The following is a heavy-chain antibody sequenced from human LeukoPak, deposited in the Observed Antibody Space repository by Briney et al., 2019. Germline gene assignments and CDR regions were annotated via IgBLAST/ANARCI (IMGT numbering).Heavy chain of an antibody. Sequence: PSETLSLTCTVSGGSISSGGYYWSWIRQPPGKGLEWIGYIYHSGSTYYNPSLKSRVTISVDRSKNQFSLKLSSVTAADTAVYYCARNGGSTIAAPIPCFDYWGQGTLVTVSS. V-gene: IGHV4-30-2*01. CDR1: GGSISSGGYY. CDR3: ARNGGSTIAAPIPCFDY. D-gene: IGHD2-15*01. CDR2: IYHSGST. J-gene: IGHJ4*02.